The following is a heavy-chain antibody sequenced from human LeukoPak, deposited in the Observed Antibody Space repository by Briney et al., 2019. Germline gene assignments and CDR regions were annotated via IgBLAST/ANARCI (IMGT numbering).Heavy chain of an antibody. CDR1: GGSFSGYY. Sequence: SETLSLTCAVYGGSFSGYYWSWIRQPPGKGLEWIGEINHSGNTNYNPSLKSRVTISVDTSKNQFSLKLSSVTAADTAVYYCARGYSSSPYYFDYWGQGTLVTVSS. CDR2: INHSGNT. V-gene: IGHV4-34*01. CDR3: ARGYSSSPYYFDY. J-gene: IGHJ4*02. D-gene: IGHD6-13*01.